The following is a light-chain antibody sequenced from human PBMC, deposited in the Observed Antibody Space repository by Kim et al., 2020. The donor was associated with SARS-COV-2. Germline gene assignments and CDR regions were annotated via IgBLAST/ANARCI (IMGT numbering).Light chain of an antibody. V-gene: IGKV3-20*01. CDR2: AAS. CDR3: QQYGASPPWT. J-gene: IGKJ1*01. CDR1: ESVSGNH. Sequence: GERATLSCRASESVSGNHLGWFQQKPGQPPRLLIYAASIRATGIPDRFSGSVSGTDFSLTISRLEPEDFAVYYCQQYGASPPWTFGLGTKVEIK.